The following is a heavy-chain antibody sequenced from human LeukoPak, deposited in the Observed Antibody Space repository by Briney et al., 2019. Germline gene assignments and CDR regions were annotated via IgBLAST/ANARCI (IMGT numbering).Heavy chain of an antibody. CDR1: GFTFSSYA. Sequence: GGSLRLSCAASGFTFSSYAMSWVRQAPGKGLEWVSVIYSGGSTYYADSVKGRFTISRDNSKNTLYLQMNSLRAEDTAVYYCARDVDTAMAFDYWGQGTLVTVSS. V-gene: IGHV3-66*01. CDR3: ARDVDTAMAFDY. J-gene: IGHJ4*02. D-gene: IGHD5-18*01. CDR2: IYSGGST.